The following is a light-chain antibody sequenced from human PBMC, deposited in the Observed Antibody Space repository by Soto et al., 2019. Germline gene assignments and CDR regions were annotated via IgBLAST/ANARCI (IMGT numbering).Light chain of an antibody. CDR1: QSVSSSF. Sequence: EIVLTQSPGTLSLSPGERATLSCRASQSVSSSFLSWYQQKPGQAPRLLIYGASSRATGIPDRFSASGSGTEFTLTISSLHPDDFATYYCQEYNNYWTFGQGTKVDI. J-gene: IGKJ1*01. CDR2: GAS. V-gene: IGKV3-20*01. CDR3: QEYNNYWT.